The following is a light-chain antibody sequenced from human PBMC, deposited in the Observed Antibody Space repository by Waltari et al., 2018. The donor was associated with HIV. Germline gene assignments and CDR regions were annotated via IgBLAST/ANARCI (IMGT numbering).Light chain of an antibody. CDR1: ASDIARYHY. CDR2: DVN. CDR3: ASYTVNSTGV. Sequence: QSALSQPASVSASPGQSVAISCSGIASDIARYHYVPWYQQHPDRAPTLILFDVNNRPSGISDRFSGSKSGTTASLTISTVRTDDEADYYCASYTVNSTGVFGTGTKLSVL. V-gene: IGLV2-14*03. J-gene: IGLJ1*01.